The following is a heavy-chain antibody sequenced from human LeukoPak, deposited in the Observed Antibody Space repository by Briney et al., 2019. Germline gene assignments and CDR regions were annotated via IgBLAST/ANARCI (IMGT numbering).Heavy chain of an antibody. V-gene: IGHV3-23*01. CDR1: GFTFSSYA. J-gene: IGHJ4*02. D-gene: IGHD3-10*01. CDR3: AKDRSVLLWFGESLD. Sequence: PGGPLRLSCAASGFTFSSYAMSWVRQAPGKGLEWVSAISGSGGSTYYADSVKGRFTISRDNSKNTLYLQMNSLRAEDTAVYYCAKDRSVLLWFGESLDWGQGTLVTVSS. CDR2: ISGSGGST.